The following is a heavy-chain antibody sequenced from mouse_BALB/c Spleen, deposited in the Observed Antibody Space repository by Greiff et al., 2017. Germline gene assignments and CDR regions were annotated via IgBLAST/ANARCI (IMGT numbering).Heavy chain of an antibody. CDR3: ARDGGYDGAWFAY. Sequence: EVQLQQSGPSLVKPSQTLSLTCSVTGDSITSGYWNWIRKFPGNKLEYMGYISYSGSTYYNPSLKSRISITRDTSKNQYYLQLNSVTTEDTATYYCARDGGYDGAWFAYWGQGTLVAVSA. V-gene: IGHV3-8*02. D-gene: IGHD2-2*01. CDR2: ISYSGST. J-gene: IGHJ3*01. CDR1: GDSITSGY.